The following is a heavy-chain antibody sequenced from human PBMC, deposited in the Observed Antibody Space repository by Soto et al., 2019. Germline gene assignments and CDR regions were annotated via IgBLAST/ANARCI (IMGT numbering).Heavy chain of an antibody. Sequence: GGSLRLSCAASGFTFSSYGMHWVRQAPGKGLGWVAVIWYDGSNKYYADSVKGRFTISRDNSKNTLYLQMNSLRAEDTAVYYCARDAYGSGIGYYYVMDVWGQGPTVTFSS. J-gene: IGHJ6*02. D-gene: IGHD3-10*01. CDR3: ARDAYGSGIGYYYVMDV. CDR1: GFTFSSYG. CDR2: IWYDGSNK. V-gene: IGHV3-33*01.